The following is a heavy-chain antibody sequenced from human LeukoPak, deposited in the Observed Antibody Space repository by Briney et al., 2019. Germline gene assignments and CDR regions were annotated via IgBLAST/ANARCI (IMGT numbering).Heavy chain of an antibody. D-gene: IGHD3-22*01. CDR3: ARHRITMIVVVIRDQYFDY. V-gene: IGHV3-23*01. J-gene: IGHJ4*02. CDR2: ISGSGAST. CDR1: GFTFRSSA. Sequence: PGGSLRLSCAASGFTFRSSAMSWVRQAPGKGLGWVSAISGSGASTYYADSVKGRFTISRDNSRNTLYLKMNSLRAEDTAVYYCARHRITMIVVVIRDQYFDYWGQGTLVTVSS.